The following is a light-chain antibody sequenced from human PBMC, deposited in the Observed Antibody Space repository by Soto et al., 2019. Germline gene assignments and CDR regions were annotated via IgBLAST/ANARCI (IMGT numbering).Light chain of an antibody. CDR1: NVGGKS. Sequence: SYELTPPPSVSVAPGQTARITCGGDNVGGKSVQWYQQKPGQAPVLVLYDARDRPSWIPERFSGSNSGNTATLIISSVEAGDEADFYCQVWDTITDQYIFGSGTKVTVL. J-gene: IGLJ1*01. CDR3: QVWDTITDQYI. V-gene: IGLV3-21*02. CDR2: DAR.